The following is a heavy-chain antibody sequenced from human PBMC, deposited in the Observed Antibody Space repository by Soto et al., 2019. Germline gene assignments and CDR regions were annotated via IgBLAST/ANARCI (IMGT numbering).Heavy chain of an antibody. CDR3: ARGSRDCSGGTCFPLPTAEYFRH. Sequence: ASVKVSCKASGGTFSSHVFTWVRQAPGRGLEWMGGIIPMFGTANHAQKFQGRVTLIADESTNTAYLELSSLRSEDTAVYYCARGSRDCSGGTCFPLPTAEYFRHWGQGTLVTVS. J-gene: IGHJ1*01. CDR1: GGTFSSHV. D-gene: IGHD2-15*01. V-gene: IGHV1-69*13. CDR2: IIPMFGTA.